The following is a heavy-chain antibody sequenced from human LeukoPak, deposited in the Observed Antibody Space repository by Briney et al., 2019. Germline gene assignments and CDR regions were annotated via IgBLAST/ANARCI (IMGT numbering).Heavy chain of an antibody. CDR1: GFTFDDHA. J-gene: IGHJ4*02. D-gene: IGHD3-10*01. Sequence: PGGSLRLSCAASGFTFDDHAMHWVRQAPGKGLEWVSLIRWDGGSTYYADSVKGRFTISRDNSKNSLYLQMNSLRAEDTALYYCAKVRDSPMVGAFDSWGQGTVVTVSS. V-gene: IGHV3-43D*03. CDR2: IRWDGGST. CDR3: AKVRDSPMVGAFDS.